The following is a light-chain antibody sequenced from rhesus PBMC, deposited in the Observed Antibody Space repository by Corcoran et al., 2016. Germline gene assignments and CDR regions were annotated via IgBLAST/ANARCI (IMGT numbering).Light chain of an antibody. J-gene: IGKJ4*01. CDR1: QSVSSS. CDR3: QQYSNWTLT. V-gene: IGKV3-42*03. CDR2: GAS. Sequence: EIVMTQSPATLSWSPGERATLSCRDSQSVSSSVAWYQQKPGQAPRLPIYGASIRATGIPDRVRGSGSGTEFTLTISSLEPEDFAVYYCQQYSNWTLTFGGETKVEMK.